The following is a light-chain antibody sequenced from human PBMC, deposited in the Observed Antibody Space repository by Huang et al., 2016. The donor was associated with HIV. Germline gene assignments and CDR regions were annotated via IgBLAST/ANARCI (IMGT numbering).Light chain of an antibody. CDR3: QQSYDTLRT. V-gene: IGKV1-39*01. CDR1: QLVFTY. Sequence: DIQMTQSPSSLSASVGDRVTISCRASQLVFTYLHWYQQKPGKAPRLLIYSASNLQSGVSARFSGSGSVTDFTLTITNLQPEDFATYYCQQSYDTLRTFGQGTRLDI. J-gene: IGKJ5*01. CDR2: SAS.